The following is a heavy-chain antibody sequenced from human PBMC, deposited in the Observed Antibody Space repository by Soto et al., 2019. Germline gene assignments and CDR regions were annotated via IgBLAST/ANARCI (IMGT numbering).Heavy chain of an antibody. V-gene: IGHV4-31*03. Sequence: KSSETLSLTCTVSGGSISSGGYYWSWIRQHPGKGLEWIGYIYCSGSTYYNPSLKSRVTISVDTSKNQFSLKLSSVTAADTAVYYCATGSRGSGAAFDIWGQGTMVTVSS. CDR2: IYCSGST. J-gene: IGHJ3*02. CDR1: GGSISSGGYY. D-gene: IGHD7-27*01. CDR3: ATGSRGSGAAFDI.